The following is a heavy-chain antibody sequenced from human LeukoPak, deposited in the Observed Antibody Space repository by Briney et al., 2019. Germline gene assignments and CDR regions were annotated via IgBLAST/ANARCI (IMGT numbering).Heavy chain of an antibody. Sequence: GGSLRLSCAASGFTFSSYSMNWVRQAPGKGLEWVSYISSSGSTIYYADSVKGRFTISRDNAKNSLYLQMNSLRAEDTAVYYCARDRPLFDFWSGSNMDVWGKGTTVTVSS. CDR1: GFTFSSYS. CDR2: ISSSGSTI. D-gene: IGHD3-3*01. CDR3: ARDRPLFDFWSGSNMDV. J-gene: IGHJ6*03. V-gene: IGHV3-48*04.